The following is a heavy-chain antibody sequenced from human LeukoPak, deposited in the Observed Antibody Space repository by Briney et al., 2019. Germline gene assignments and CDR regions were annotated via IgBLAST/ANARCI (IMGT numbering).Heavy chain of an antibody. Sequence: PSETLSLTCTVSGGSIRSSSHYWGWIRQPPGKGLEWIGSIYYSGSTYYNPSLKSRVTISVDTSKKQFSLKLSSVTAADTAVYYCASFYYYDTSGYYYGFDYWGQGTLVTVSS. CDR3: ASFYYYDTSGYYYGFDY. V-gene: IGHV4-39*01. J-gene: IGHJ4*02. D-gene: IGHD3-22*01. CDR1: GGSIRSSSHY. CDR2: IYYSGST.